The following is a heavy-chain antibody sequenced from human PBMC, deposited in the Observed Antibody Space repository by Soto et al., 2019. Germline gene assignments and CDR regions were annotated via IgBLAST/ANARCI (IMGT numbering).Heavy chain of an antibody. Sequence: EVHLVESGGGLEQPGGSLRLSCAASGFTFSSYEMNWVRQAPWKGLEWVSYISSSGKIMSYADSVKGRFTISRDNAKNTLYLQMNSLRAEDTALYYCQTGSTPPFDYWGQGTLVTVSS. CDR3: QTGSTPPFDY. J-gene: IGHJ4*02. V-gene: IGHV3-48*03. CDR1: GFTFSSYE. D-gene: IGHD3-9*01. CDR2: ISSSGKIM.